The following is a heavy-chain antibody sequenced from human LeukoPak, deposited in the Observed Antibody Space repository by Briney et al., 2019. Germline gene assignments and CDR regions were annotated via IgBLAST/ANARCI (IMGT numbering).Heavy chain of an antibody. CDR2: MSYSGNS. V-gene: IGHV4-59*08. CDR1: GGSISTYY. CDR3: ARNGGGWSFDY. J-gene: IGHJ4*02. Sequence: SETLSLTCTVSGGSISTYYWSWIRQSRGKGLEWIGYMSYSGNSNYSPSLESRVTVSVDTSKNQFSLKLTSVTAADTAVYYCARNGGGWSFDYWGQGTLVTVSS. D-gene: IGHD6-19*01.